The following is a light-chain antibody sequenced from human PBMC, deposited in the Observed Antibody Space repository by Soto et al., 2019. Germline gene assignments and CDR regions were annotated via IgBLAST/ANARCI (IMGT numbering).Light chain of an antibody. CDR3: QQSYSTPYT. CDR2: AAS. V-gene: IGKV1-39*01. Sequence: DIQMTQSPSSLSASVGDRVTITCRASQTISNYLNWYQQKPGKAPKLLIYAASSVQSGVPSRFSGSGSGTDFTLTISSLQPEDFATYYCQQSYSTPYTFGQGTKLEIK. J-gene: IGKJ2*01. CDR1: QTISNY.